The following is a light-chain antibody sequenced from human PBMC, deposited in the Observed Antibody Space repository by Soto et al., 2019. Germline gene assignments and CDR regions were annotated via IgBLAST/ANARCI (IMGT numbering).Light chain of an antibody. V-gene: IGKV4-1*01. J-gene: IGKJ1*01. Sequence: DIVMTPSPDSLAVSLGERATINCKSSQSVLYSSNNKNYLAWYQQKPGQPPKLLIYWASTREYGVPDRFSGSGSGTDFTLTSSSLQAEDVAVYNCQQYYRPWTFGQGTKVEIK. CDR3: QQYYRPWT. CDR2: WAS. CDR1: QSVLYSSNNKNY.